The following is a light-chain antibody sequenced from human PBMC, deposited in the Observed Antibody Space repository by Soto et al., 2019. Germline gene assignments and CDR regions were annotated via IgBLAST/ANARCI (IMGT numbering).Light chain of an antibody. Sequence: EIVLTQSPGTLSLSPGERATLSCRASQSLISSYLAWYQPPPGQSPRLXIYDTSSRDTGIPERFSCSGAETVCTRTISSLQPEDVATYSCPQSSSNTWTFGQGTQVDIK. V-gene: IGKV3D-20*02. CDR3: PQSSSNTWT. J-gene: IGKJ1*01. CDR2: DTS. CDR1: QSLISSY.